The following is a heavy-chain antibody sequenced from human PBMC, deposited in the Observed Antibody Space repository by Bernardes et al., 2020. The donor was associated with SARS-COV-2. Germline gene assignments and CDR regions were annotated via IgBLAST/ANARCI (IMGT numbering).Heavy chain of an antibody. J-gene: IGHJ4*02. D-gene: IGHD2-15*01. V-gene: IGHV4-39*01. CDR1: GGSISSSSYY. Sequence: SETLSLTCTVSGGSISSSSYYWGWIRQPPGKGLEWIGSIYYSGSTYYNPSLKSRVTISVDTSKNQFSLKLSSVTAADTAVYYCARIEVLGGSCYNWGQGTLVTVSS. CDR3: ARIEVLGGSCYN. CDR2: IYYSGST.